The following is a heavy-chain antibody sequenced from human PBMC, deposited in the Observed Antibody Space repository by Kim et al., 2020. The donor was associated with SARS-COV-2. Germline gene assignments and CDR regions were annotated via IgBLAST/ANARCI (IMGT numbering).Heavy chain of an antibody. D-gene: IGHD3-10*01. V-gene: IGHV2-5*01. CDR3: ALRPQKGTFFDY. J-gene: IGHJ4*02. Sequence: RYSPSLKSRLTITKDTSKNQVVLKLTDMDPVDTATYFCALRPQKGTFFDYWGQGTLVTVSS.